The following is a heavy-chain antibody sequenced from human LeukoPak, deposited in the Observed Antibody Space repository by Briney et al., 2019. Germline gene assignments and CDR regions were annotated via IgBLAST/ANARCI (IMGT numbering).Heavy chain of an antibody. CDR3: ATGIAAAGTGIDY. Sequence: ASVKVSCKASGYTFTSYGISWVRQAPGQGLEWMGGFDPEDGETIYAQKFQGRVTMTEDTSTDTAYMDLSSLRSEDTAVYYCATGIAAAGTGIDYLGQGTLVTVSS. V-gene: IGHV1-24*01. CDR1: GYTFTSYG. D-gene: IGHD6-13*01. J-gene: IGHJ4*02. CDR2: FDPEDGET.